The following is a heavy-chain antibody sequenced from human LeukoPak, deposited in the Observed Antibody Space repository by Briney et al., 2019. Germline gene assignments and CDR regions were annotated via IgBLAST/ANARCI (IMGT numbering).Heavy chain of an antibody. CDR2: INHSGST. CDR1: GGSISSYY. J-gene: IGHJ4*02. V-gene: IGHV4-34*01. CDR3: ARGTPDY. Sequence: PSETLSLTCTVSGGSISSYYWSWIRQSPGKGLEWIGEINHSGSTNYNPSLKSRVTISVDTSKNQFSLKLSSVTAADTAVYYCARGTPDYWGQGTLVTVSS.